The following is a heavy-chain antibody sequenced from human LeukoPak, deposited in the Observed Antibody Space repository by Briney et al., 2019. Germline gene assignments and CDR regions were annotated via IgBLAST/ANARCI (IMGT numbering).Heavy chain of an antibody. CDR3: AKGGKSSWYDPEAFDY. D-gene: IGHD6-13*01. J-gene: IGHJ4*02. CDR2: ISYDGSNK. V-gene: IGHV3-30*18. CDR1: GFTFSSYG. Sequence: GGSLRLSCAASGFTFSSYGMHWVRQAPGKGLEWVAVISYDGSNKYYADSVKGRFTISRDNSKNTLYLQMNSLRAEDTAVYYCAKGGKSSWYDPEAFDYWGQGTLVTVSS.